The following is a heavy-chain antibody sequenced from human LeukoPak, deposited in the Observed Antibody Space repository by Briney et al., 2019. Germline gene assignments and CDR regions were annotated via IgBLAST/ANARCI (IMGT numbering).Heavy chain of an antibody. J-gene: IGHJ3*02. V-gene: IGHV3-21*01. Sequence: GGSLRLSCVASGFTFTGHSMHWVRQAPGKGLEWVSSISSSSSYIYYADSVKGRFTISRDNAKNSLYLQMNSLRAEDTAVYYCARDVTTVVTPDAFDIWGQGTMVTVSS. CDR1: GFTFTGHS. D-gene: IGHD4-23*01. CDR3: ARDVTTVVTPDAFDI. CDR2: ISSSSSYI.